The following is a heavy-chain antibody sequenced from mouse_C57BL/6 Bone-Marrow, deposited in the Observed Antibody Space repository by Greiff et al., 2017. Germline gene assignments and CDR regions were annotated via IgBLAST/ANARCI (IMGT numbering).Heavy chain of an antibody. CDR2: IYPGDGDT. CDR3: ARGATVVAHDAY. D-gene: IGHD1-1*01. Sequence: QVQLQQSGAELVKPGASVKFSCKASGYAFSSYWMNWVKQRPGKGLEWIGQIYPGDGDTNYNGKFKGKDTLTADNSSSTAYMQLSSLTSEDSAVYFCARGATVVAHDAYWGQGTLVTVSA. CDR1: GYAFSSYW. V-gene: IGHV1-80*01. J-gene: IGHJ3*01.